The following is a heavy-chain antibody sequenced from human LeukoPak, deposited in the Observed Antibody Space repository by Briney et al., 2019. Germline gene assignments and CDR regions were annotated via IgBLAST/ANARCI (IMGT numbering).Heavy chain of an antibody. V-gene: IGHV4-34*01. CDR3: ARDDSSGFTPNGFDY. CDR2: INHSGST. CDR1: GGSFSAYY. D-gene: IGHD3-22*01. J-gene: IGHJ4*02. Sequence: SETLSLTCAVYGGSFSAYYWTWIRQPPGKGLELIGEINHSGSTNYNPSLKSRVTISVDTSKNQFSLKLSSVTAADTAVYYCARDDSSGFTPNGFDYWGQGTLVTVSS.